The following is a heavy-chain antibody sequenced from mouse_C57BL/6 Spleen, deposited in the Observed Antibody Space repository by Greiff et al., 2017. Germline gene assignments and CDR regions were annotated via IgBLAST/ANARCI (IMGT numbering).Heavy chain of an antibody. CDR2: ISSGGSYT. J-gene: IGHJ2*01. D-gene: IGHD2-3*01. Sequence: EVKLLESGGDLVKPGGSLKLSCAASGFTFSSYGMSWVRQTPDKRLEWVATISSGGSYTYYPDSVKGRFTISRDNAKNTLYLQMSSLKSEDTAMYYCARLDGYYYFDYWGQGTTLTVSS. V-gene: IGHV5-6*01. CDR3: ARLDGYYYFDY. CDR1: GFTFSSYG.